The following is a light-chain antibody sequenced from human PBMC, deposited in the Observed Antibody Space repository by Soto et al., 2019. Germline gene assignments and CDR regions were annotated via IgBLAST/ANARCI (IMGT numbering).Light chain of an antibody. V-gene: IGLV1-40*01. J-gene: IGLJ3*02. CDR2: GNS. CDR3: QSYDSSLSGSL. Sequence: QSVLTQPPSVSGAPGQRVTISCTGSSSNIGADDDVHWYQQLPGTAPKLLIYGNSIRPSGVPDRFSGSKSGTSASLAITGLQAEDEADYSCQSYDSSLSGSLFGGGTKLTVL. CDR1: SSNIGADDD.